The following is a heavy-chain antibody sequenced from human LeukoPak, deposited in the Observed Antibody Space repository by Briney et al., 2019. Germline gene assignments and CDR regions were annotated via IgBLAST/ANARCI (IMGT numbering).Heavy chain of an antibody. CDR1: GGSISSSSYY. CDR2: IYYSGST. D-gene: IGHD6-13*01. Sequence: PSETLPLTCTVSGGSISSSSYYWGWIRQPPGKGLEWIGSIYYSGSTYYNPSLKSRVTISVDTSKNQFSLKLSSVTAADTAVYYCARRSLNIAAAGSDYWGQGTLVTVSS. V-gene: IGHV4-39*01. J-gene: IGHJ4*02. CDR3: ARRSLNIAAAGSDY.